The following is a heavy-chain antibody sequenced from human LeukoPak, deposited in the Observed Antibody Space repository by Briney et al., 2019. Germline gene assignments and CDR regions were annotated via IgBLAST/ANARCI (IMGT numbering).Heavy chain of an antibody. V-gene: IGHV3-48*03. CDR1: GFDFSNFE. Sequence: GGSLRLSCAASGFDFSNFEMNWVRQAQGKGLEWIAYISRSGTPIYYADSVKGRFTISRDNAKNSLYLQMNSLRAEDTAVYYCARDDYGDYWGQGTLVTVSS. CDR3: ARDDYGDY. J-gene: IGHJ4*02. CDR2: ISRSGTPI.